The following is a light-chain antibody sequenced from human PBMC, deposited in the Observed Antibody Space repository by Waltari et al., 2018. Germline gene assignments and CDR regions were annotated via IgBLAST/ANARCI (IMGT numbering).Light chain of an antibody. V-gene: IGLV1-40*01. Sequence: QSVLTQPPSVSGAPGQSVPISCPGNRTNTGAGYDVPLYHQVPGTAPKLLIFANNNRPLGVPGRFSGSKSGTSASLAITGLQADDEGDYYCQSYDSVLSGALFGGGTKLTVL. CDR1: RTNTGAGYD. CDR3: QSYDSVLSGAL. J-gene: IGLJ2*01. CDR2: ANN.